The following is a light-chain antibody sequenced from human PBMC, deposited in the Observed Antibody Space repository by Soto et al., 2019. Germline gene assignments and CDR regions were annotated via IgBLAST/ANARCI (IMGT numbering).Light chain of an antibody. Sequence: EIVLTQSPATLSLSPGERATLSCRASQSVSSFLAWYQQKPGQAPRLLIYGASNRATGIPDRFSGSGSGTDFTLTISSLQSEDFAVYYCQQYNEWPLTFGGGTKVDIK. J-gene: IGKJ4*01. CDR2: GAS. CDR3: QQYNEWPLT. V-gene: IGKV3-11*01. CDR1: QSVSSF.